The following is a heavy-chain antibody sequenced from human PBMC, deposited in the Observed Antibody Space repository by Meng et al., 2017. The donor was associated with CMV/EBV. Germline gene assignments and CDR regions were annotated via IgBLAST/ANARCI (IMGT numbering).Heavy chain of an antibody. Sequence: GGSLRLSCAASGFTFSSYAMSWVRQAPGKGLEWVSAISGSGGSTYYADSVKGRFTISRDNSKNTLYLQMNSLRAEDTAVYYCAKDLEGRPIVVVPAAMSLAFDYWGQGTLVTVSS. CDR1: GFTFSSYA. CDR3: AKDLEGRPIVVVPAAMSLAFDY. J-gene: IGHJ4*02. D-gene: IGHD2-2*01. V-gene: IGHV3-23*01. CDR2: ISGSGGST.